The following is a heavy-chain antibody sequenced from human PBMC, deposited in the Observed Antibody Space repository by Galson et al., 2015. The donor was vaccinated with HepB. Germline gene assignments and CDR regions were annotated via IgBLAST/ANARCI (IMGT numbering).Heavy chain of an antibody. D-gene: IGHD3-10*01. CDR2: INAANGNT. Sequence: SVKVSCKASGYTFTSYAMHWVRQAPGQGLEWMGWINAANGNTKYSQKFQGRVTISRDTSASAVHMDLSGLRSEDTAVYYCARWDIMVRGVPIDYWGQGTLVTVSS. CDR1: GYTFTSYA. CDR3: ARWDIMVRGVPIDY. V-gene: IGHV1-3*01. J-gene: IGHJ4*02.